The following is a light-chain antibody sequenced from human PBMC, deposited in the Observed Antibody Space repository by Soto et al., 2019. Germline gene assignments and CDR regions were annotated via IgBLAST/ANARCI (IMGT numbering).Light chain of an antibody. CDR3: LHFNGFPLT. CDR2: DAS. V-gene: IGKV1-5*01. CDR1: QSINRW. J-gene: IGKJ4*01. Sequence: DIQMTQSPSTLYASVGDRVTITCGASQSINRWLAWYQQKPGKAPKLLIYDASSLQSGVPSRFSGSGSGTEFALTISSLQPEDFATYYCLHFNGFPLTFGGGTKVDI.